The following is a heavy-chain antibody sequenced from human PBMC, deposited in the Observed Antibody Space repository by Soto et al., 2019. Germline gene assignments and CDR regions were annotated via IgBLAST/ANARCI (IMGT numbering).Heavy chain of an antibody. V-gene: IGHV1-18*01. J-gene: IGHJ6*02. CDR3: ARECVSRYYYYGIDV. CDR2: ISTYNGDT. CDR1: GYTFTRSG. Sequence: QVQLVQSGAEVKKPGASVKVSCKASGYTFTRSGISWVRQAPGQGLEWMGWISTYNGDTNYAQKFQGRVTMTTDTSKGTAYMEVRSLRSDVTAVYYFARECVSRYYYYGIDVWGQGTTVTVSS.